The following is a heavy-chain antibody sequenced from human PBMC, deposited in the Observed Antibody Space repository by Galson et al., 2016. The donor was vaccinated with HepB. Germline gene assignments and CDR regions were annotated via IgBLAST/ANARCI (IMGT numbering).Heavy chain of an antibody. CDR1: GFTFSSYW. CDR2: IYSDARTT. CDR3: ARGPYFDH. J-gene: IGHJ4*02. Sequence: SLRLSCAASGFTFSSYWMHWVRQSPGKGLVWVSRIYSDARTTTYADSVKGRFTISRDNAKNTLYLQMDSLRAEDTAVYYCARGPYFDHWGQGTLVTVSS. V-gene: IGHV3-74*01.